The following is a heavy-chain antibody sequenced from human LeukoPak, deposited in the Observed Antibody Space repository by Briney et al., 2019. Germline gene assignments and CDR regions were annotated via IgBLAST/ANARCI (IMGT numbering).Heavy chain of an antibody. Sequence: GGSLRLSCAASGFTVSNNYMSWVRQDPGKGLEWVSVIYSGGGTYYADSVKGRFTISRDNSKNTLYLQMNSLRAEDTAVYYCARGAIYGDQGYWGQGTLVTVSS. J-gene: IGHJ4*02. D-gene: IGHD3-3*01. CDR1: GFTVSNNY. CDR3: ARGAIYGDQGY. CDR2: IYSGGGT. V-gene: IGHV3-53*01.